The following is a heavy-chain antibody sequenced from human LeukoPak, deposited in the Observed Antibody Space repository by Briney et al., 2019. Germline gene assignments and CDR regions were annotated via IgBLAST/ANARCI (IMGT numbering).Heavy chain of an antibody. J-gene: IGHJ4*02. CDR3: AKDSPMRPMAAAGH. Sequence: RGGTLRLSCAASGFTFSSYAMSWVRQAPGKGLEWVSAINGSGGSTYYADSVKGRFTISRDNSKNTLYLQMNSLRAEDTAVYYCAKDSPMRPMAAAGHWGQGTQVTLSS. D-gene: IGHD6-13*01. V-gene: IGHV3-23*01. CDR1: GFTFSSYA. CDR2: INGSGGST.